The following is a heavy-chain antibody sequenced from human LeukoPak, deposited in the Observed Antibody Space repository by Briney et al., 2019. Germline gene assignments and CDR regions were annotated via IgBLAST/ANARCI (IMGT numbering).Heavy chain of an antibody. CDR1: GGSISSYY. CDR3: AIRLAAGFYFDY. D-gene: IGHD6-13*01. Sequence: PSETLSLTCTVSGGSISSYYWSWIRQPPGKGLEWIGYIYYSGSTNYNPSLKSRVTISVDTSKNQFSLKLSSVTAADTAVYYCAIRLAAGFYFDYWGQGTLVTVSS. CDR2: IYYSGST. V-gene: IGHV4-59*12. J-gene: IGHJ4*02.